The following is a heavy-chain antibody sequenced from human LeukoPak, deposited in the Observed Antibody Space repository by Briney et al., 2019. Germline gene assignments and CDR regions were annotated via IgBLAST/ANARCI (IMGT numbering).Heavy chain of an antibody. CDR3: ARGPGAVVPAAIRRGYFDL. Sequence: PSETLSLTCAVYGGSFSGYYWSWIRQPPGKGLEWIGEINHSGSTNYNPSLKSRVTISVDTSKNQFSLKLSSVTAADTAVYYCARGPGAVVPAAIRRGYFDLWSRGTLVTVSS. D-gene: IGHD2-2*01. CDR1: GGSFSGYY. J-gene: IGHJ2*01. CDR2: INHSGST. V-gene: IGHV4-34*01.